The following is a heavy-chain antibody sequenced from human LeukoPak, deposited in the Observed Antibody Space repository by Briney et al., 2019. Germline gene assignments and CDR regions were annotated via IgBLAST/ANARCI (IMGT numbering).Heavy chain of an antibody. D-gene: IGHD6-13*01. J-gene: IGHJ4*02. V-gene: IGHV4-34*01. CDR3: ARGRIAAAGSLNDY. CDR2: INHSGST. Sequence: PSETLSLTCAVYGGSFSGYYWSWIRQPPGKGLERIGEINHSGSTNYNPSLKSRVTISVDTSKNQFSLKLSSVTAADTAVYYCARGRIAAAGSLNDYWGQGTLVTVSS. CDR1: GGSFSGYY.